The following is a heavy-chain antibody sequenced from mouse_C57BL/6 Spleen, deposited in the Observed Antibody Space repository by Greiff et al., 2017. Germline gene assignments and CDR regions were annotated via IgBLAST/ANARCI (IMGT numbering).Heavy chain of an antibody. CDR3: AREGPYYAMDY. V-gene: IGHV7-3*01. CDR2: IRNKANGYTT. CDR1: GFPFTDYY. J-gene: IGHJ4*01. Sequence: EVQRVEPGGGLVQPGGSLSLSCAASGFPFTDYYMSWVRQPPGKALEWLGFIRNKANGYTTDYSESVKGRFTISRDNSQSILYLQMNALRAEDSATYYCAREGPYYAMDYWGQGTSVTVSS.